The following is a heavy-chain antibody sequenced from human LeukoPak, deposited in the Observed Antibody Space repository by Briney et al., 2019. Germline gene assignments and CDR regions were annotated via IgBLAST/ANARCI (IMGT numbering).Heavy chain of an antibody. D-gene: IGHD3-10*01. CDR1: GYTFTGYY. CDR2: INPNSGGT. Sequence: ASVKVSCKASGYTFTGYYMHWVRQAPGQGLEWMGWINPNSGGTNYAQKFQGRVTMTRDTSISTAYMELSRLRSDDTAVYYCARVKSPSGSYYWYYYYMDVWGKGTTVTVSS. J-gene: IGHJ6*03. V-gene: IGHV1-2*02. CDR3: ARVKSPSGSYYWYYYYMDV.